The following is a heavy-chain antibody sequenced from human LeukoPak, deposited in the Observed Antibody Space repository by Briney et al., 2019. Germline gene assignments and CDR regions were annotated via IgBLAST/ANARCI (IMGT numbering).Heavy chain of an antibody. V-gene: IGHV3-30*03. CDR1: GFTFSSYG. Sequence: GGSLRLSCAASGFTFSSYGMHWVRQAPGKGLEWVALITYDGYYKYYSDSVKGRFTISSDTSKNTLYLQMNSLRAEDTAVYYCARDLSPVVRASPMGYWGQGTLVTVSS. D-gene: IGHD3-10*01. J-gene: IGHJ4*02. CDR3: ARDLSPVVRASPMGY. CDR2: ITYDGYYK.